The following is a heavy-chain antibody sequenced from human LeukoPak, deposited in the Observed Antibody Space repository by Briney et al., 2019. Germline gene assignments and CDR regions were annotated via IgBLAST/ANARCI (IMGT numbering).Heavy chain of an antibody. D-gene: IGHD6-25*01. Sequence: SVKVSCKASGFTFTSSAMQWVRQARGQRLEWIGWIVVGSGNTNYAQKFQGRITMTRDTSVSTAYMELSSLTSDDTAVYFCARDAAIWGQGTLVTVSS. CDR2: IVVGSGNT. CDR1: GFTFTSSA. V-gene: IGHV1-58*02. J-gene: IGHJ3*02. CDR3: ARDAAI.